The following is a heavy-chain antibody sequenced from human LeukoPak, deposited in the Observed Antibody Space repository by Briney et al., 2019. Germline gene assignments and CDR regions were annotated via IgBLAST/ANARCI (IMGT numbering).Heavy chain of an antibody. D-gene: IGHD3-10*01. CDR2: ISSSGSTI. V-gene: IGHV3-48*03. CDR1: GFTFSSYE. Sequence: GGSLRLSCAASGFTFSSYEMNWVRQAPGKGLEWVSYISSSGSTIYYADSVKGRFTISRGNAKNSLYLQMNSLRAEDTAVYYCARTHQSQNYYGSGSYARYFDYWGQGTLVTVSS. J-gene: IGHJ4*02. CDR3: ARTHQSQNYYGSGSYARYFDY.